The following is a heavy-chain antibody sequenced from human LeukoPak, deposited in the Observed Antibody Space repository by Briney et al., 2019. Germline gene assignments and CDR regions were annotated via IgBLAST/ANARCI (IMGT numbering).Heavy chain of an antibody. V-gene: IGHV3-21*04. J-gene: IGHJ6*02. CDR1: GFSSTTYS. Sequence: GGSLRLSCAASGFSSTTYSMNWVRQAPGKGLEWISSISSTGSYIYYGASVKGRFTISRDNSKNSLYLQMNSLRTEDTALYYCAKLAVWGPEVGAAQSYYYYGMDVWGQGTTVTVSS. CDR3: AKLAVWGPEVGAAQSYYYYGMDV. CDR2: ISSTGSYI. D-gene: IGHD1-26*01.